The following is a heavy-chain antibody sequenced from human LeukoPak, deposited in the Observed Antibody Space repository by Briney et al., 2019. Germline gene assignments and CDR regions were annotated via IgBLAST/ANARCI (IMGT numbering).Heavy chain of an antibody. CDR3: ARHRGRRGAGYCSSTSCQGDY. J-gene: IGHJ4*02. V-gene: IGHV4-38-2*02. CDR2: IYHSGST. D-gene: IGHD2-2*01. CDR1: GGSINNYY. Sequence: SETLSLTCTVSGGSINNYYWGWIRQPPGKGLEWIGSIYHSGSTYYNPSLKSRVTISVDTSKNQFSLKLSSVTAADTAVYYCARHRGRRGAGYCSSTSCQGDYWGQGTLVTVSS.